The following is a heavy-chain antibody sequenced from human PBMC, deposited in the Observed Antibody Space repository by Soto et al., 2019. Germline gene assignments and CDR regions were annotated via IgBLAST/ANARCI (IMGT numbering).Heavy chain of an antibody. CDR1: GYSFTSYW. Sequence: PGESLKISCKGSGYSFTSYWISWVRQMPGKGLEWMGRIDPSDSYTNYSPSFQGHVTISADKSISTAYLQWSSLKASDTAMYYCARHGDIVVVPDAIPNGRYYYYGMDVWGQGTTVTVSS. V-gene: IGHV5-10-1*01. CDR3: ARHGDIVVVPDAIPNGRYYYYGMDV. D-gene: IGHD2-2*02. CDR2: IDPSDSYT. J-gene: IGHJ6*02.